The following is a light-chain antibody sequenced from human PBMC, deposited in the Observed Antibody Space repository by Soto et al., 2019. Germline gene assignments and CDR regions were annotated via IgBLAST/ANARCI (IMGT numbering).Light chain of an antibody. CDR2: DVS. CDR1: SSDVGGYNY. CDR3: SSYTGSSTYV. Sequence: QSVLTQPASVYGSPGQSITISCTRTSSDVGGYNYVSWYQQHPGKAPKLMIYDVSNRPSGISNRFSGSKSGNTASLTISGLQAEDEADYYCSSYTGSSTYVFGTVTKVTVL. J-gene: IGLJ1*01. V-gene: IGLV2-14*01.